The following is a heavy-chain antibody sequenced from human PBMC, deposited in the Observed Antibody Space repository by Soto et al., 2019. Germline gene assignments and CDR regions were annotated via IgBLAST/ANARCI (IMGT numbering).Heavy chain of an antibody. Sequence: QVQLVQSGAEVKKPGSSVKVSCKASGGTFSSYAISWVRQAPGQGLEWMGGIIPIFGTANYAQKFQGRVTITADESTSTAYIELSSLRSEDTAVYYCARSRDYYGSGSYFDYYFDYWGQGTLVTVSS. V-gene: IGHV1-69*01. J-gene: IGHJ4*02. CDR1: GGTFSSYA. D-gene: IGHD3-10*01. CDR3: ARSRDYYGSGSYFDYYFDY. CDR2: IIPIFGTA.